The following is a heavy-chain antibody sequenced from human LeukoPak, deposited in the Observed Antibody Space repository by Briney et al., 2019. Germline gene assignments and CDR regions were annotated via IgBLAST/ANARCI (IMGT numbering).Heavy chain of an antibody. J-gene: IGHJ5*02. Sequence: GGSLRLSCAASGFTFSHYNMNWVRQAPGKGLEWVSSISGSTGYIYYADSAKGRFTISRDNAKNSLFLQMNSLRAEDTAVYYCARDQANYGDYWFDPWGQGTLVSVSS. CDR2: ISGSTGYI. CDR1: GFTFSHYN. CDR3: ARDQANYGDYWFDP. V-gene: IGHV3-21*01. D-gene: IGHD4-17*01.